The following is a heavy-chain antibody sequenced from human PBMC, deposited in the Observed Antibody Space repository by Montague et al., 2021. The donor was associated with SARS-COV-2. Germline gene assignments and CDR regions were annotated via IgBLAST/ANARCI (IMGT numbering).Heavy chain of an antibody. J-gene: IGHJ6*02. CDR3: ARAVRGVIILSPYYAMDV. D-gene: IGHD3-10*01. Sequence: SETLSLTCTVSGGSISSSSYYWGWIRQPPGKGLEWIGSIYYSGSTYYXXXLKSRVTISVDTSKNQFSLKLRSVTAADTAVYYCARAVRGVIILSPYYAMDVWGQGTSVTVSS. CDR2: IYYSGST. CDR1: GGSISSSSYY. V-gene: IGHV4-39*01.